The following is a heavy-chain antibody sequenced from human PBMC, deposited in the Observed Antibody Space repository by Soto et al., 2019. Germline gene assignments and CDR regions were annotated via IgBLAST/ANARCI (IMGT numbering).Heavy chain of an antibody. Sequence: LRLSCAASGFTFDDYAMHWVRQGPGKGLEWVSGISWNSGGIGYADSVKGRFTISRDNAKNSLYLQMDRLRPEDTAFYYCAKSPHDILIGSAFDYWGQGTLVTVSS. V-gene: IGHV3-9*01. CDR1: GFTFDDYA. D-gene: IGHD3-9*01. CDR3: AKSPHDILIGSAFDY. J-gene: IGHJ4*02. CDR2: ISWNSGGI.